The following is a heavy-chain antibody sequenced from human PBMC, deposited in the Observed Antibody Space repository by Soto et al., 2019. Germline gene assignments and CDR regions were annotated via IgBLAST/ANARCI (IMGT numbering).Heavy chain of an antibody. D-gene: IGHD6-19*01. V-gene: IGHV1-2*04. CDR3: ARADRIAVAGILGY. J-gene: IGHJ4*02. CDR1: GYRFTDYY. CDR2: INPNSGGT. Sequence: QVQLVQSGAEVKKPGASVKVSCKASGYRFTDYYMHWVRQAPGQGLEWMGWINPNSGGTNYAQKFQGWVTMTRDTSIRTAYMEVPRLTSDDTAVYYCARADRIAVAGILGYWGQGTLVTVSS.